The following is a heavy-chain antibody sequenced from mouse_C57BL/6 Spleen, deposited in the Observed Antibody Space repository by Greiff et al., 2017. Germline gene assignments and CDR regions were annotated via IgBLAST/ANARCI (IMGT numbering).Heavy chain of an antibody. CDR3: ARYRGGSSLYYCDY. V-gene: IGHV1-64*01. CDR2: IHPNSGST. J-gene: IGHJ2*01. Sequence: QVQLQQPGAELVKPGASVTLSCKASGYTFTSYWMHWVKQRPGQGLEWIGMIHPNSGSTNYNEKFKSKATLTVAKSSSTAYMQLSSLTSEDSAVYYCARYRGGSSLYYCDYWGQGTTLTVSS. CDR1: GYTFTSYW. D-gene: IGHD1-1*01.